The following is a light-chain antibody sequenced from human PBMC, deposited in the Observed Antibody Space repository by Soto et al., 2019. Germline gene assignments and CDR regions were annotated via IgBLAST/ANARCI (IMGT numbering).Light chain of an antibody. CDR1: QSISSW. J-gene: IGKJ4*01. V-gene: IGKV1-5*03. CDR3: QHYNSYPLT. Sequence: DIQMTQSPSTLSASVGDRVTITCRARQSISSWLAWYQQKPGKAPKLLIYRASSLESGVPSRFSGSGSGAEFTLTISCLQPDDFATYYCQHYNSYPLTFGGGTKVEIK. CDR2: RAS.